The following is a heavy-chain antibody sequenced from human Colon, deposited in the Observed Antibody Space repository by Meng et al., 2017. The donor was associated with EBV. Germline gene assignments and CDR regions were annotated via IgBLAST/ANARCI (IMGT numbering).Heavy chain of an antibody. D-gene: IGHD3-10*01. V-gene: IGHV4-39*01. CDR1: GGSISISGYY. J-gene: IGHJ5*02. Sequence: QRQPQESGPWLVNPSDTRSLTFTVSGGSISISGYYWGWIRQPPGKGLEWIGSIYYNGSTYYNPSLKSRVTISVDTSKNQFSLKLNSVTAADTAVYYCARGSYYTWATWGQGTLVTVSS. CDR3: ARGSYYTWAT. CDR2: IYYNGST.